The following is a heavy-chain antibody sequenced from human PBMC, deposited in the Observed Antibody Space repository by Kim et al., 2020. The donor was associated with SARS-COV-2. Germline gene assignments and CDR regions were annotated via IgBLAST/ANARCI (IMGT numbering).Heavy chain of an antibody. D-gene: IGHD1-1*01. Sequence: GGSLRLSCAASGFTFSSYGMHWVRQAPGKGLEWVAVIWYDGSNKYYADSVKGRFTISRDNSKNTLYLQMNSLRAEDTAVYYCSKWYDYHHYYGMDVWGPG. CDR2: IWYDGSNK. J-gene: IGHJ6*02. CDR3: SKWYDYHHYYGMDV. V-gene: IGHV3-33*01. CDR1: GFTFSSYG.